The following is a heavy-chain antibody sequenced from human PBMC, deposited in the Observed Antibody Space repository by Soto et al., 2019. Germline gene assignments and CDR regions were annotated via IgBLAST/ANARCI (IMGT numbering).Heavy chain of an antibody. J-gene: IGHJ6*01. CDR2: LSYDGSNK. CDR1: GFTFSRYA. V-gene: IGHV3-30*01. Sequence: SLRLSCPPSGFTFSRYAMHWVCPAPDKRRERVAVLSYDGSNKYYADSMKGRFTRSGDYSKNTMYLQLNSLRSEATPVYYFQTPAPGTVRSSLTYNYYGMDVWGQGTTVSASS. D-gene: IGHD3-10*01. CDR3: QTPAPGTVRSSLTYNYYGMDV.